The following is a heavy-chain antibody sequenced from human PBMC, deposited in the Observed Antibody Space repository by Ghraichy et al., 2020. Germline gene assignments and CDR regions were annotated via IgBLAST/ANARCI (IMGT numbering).Heavy chain of an antibody. CDR1: GFTVSSNY. CDR3: ARAYDFWSGYYGGFDY. V-gene: IGHV3-66*02. D-gene: IGHD3-3*01. J-gene: IGHJ4*02. CDR2: IYSGGST. Sequence: ESLNISCAASGFTVSSNYMSWVRQAPGKGLEWVSVIYSGGSTYYADSVKGRFTISRDNSKNTLYLQMNSLRAEDTAVYYCARAYDFWSGYYGGFDYWGQGTLVTVSS.